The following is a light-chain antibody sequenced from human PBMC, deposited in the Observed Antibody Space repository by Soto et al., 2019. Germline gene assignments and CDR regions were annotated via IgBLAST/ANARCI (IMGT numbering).Light chain of an antibody. Sequence: DVVMTQTPLSLSVAPGQPASISCKSSQSLLHITGETFLFWYLQKPGQSPQLLIYEVSTRVSGVPEKFRCRRSGTDFTLEIRRVETDDVGIFYCMQSTQLPPTFGQGTRLGIE. CDR2: EVS. CDR3: MQSTQLPPT. V-gene: IGKV2D-29*02. J-gene: IGKJ5*01. CDR1: QSLLHITGETF.